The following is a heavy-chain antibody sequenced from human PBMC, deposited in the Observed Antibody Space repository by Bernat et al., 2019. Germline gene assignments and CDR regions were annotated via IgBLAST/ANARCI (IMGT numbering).Heavy chain of an antibody. V-gene: IGHV3-7*03. J-gene: IGHJ4*02. CDR1: GFTFSSYW. CDR2: IKQDGSQK. Sequence: EVQLVESGGGLVHPGGSLTLSCAASGFTFSSYWMTWVRQAPGKGLEWVANIKQDGSQKYYVDSVKGRFTISRDNTERSMYLQMNSLRAEDTAVYYCAREIVVVGANDYWGQGTLVTVSS. D-gene: IGHD2-15*01. CDR3: AREIVVVGANDY.